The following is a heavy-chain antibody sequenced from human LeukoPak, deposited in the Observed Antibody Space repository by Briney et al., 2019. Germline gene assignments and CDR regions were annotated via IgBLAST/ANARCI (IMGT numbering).Heavy chain of an antibody. CDR1: GFTFSDYY. J-gene: IGHJ4*02. V-gene: IGHV3-11*01. CDR2: ISSSGSTI. CDR3: ARDLLSAYYYDSSGPSDY. D-gene: IGHD3-22*01. Sequence: GGPLRPSCAASGFTFSDYYMSWIRQAPGKGLEWVSYISSSGSTIYYADSVKGRFTISRDNAKNSLYLQMNSLRAEDTAVYYCARDLLSAYYYDSSGPSDYWGQGTLVTVSS.